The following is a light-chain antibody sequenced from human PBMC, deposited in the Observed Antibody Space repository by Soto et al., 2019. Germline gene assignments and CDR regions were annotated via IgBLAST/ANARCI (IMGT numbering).Light chain of an antibody. V-gene: IGKV1-5*01. Sequence: DIQMTQSPSTLSASVGDRVTITCRASQNINAWLAWYQQKPGKAPKLLISDASNLESGVSSRFSGSVYGTEFTLNISSRLPDDFATYSCQQFQTYYTFGQGTKLEIK. CDR1: QNINAW. CDR2: DAS. CDR3: QQFQTYYT. J-gene: IGKJ2*01.